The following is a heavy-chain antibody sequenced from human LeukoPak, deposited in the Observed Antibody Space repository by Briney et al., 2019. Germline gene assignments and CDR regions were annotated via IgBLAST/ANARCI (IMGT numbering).Heavy chain of an antibody. J-gene: IGHJ4*02. Sequence: SETLSLTCTVSGGSISSSYWTWIRQPAGEGLEWIGRIYTSGSTNYNPSLKSRVTMSVDTSKNQFSLKLTSVTAADTAVYYCAKEGIFYDSSGYHFDYWGQGILVTVSS. D-gene: IGHD3-22*01. CDR2: IYTSGST. CDR1: GGSISSSY. V-gene: IGHV4-4*07. CDR3: AKEGIFYDSSGYHFDY.